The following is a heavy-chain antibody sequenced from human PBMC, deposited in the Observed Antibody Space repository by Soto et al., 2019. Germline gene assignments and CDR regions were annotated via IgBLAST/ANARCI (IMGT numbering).Heavy chain of an antibody. V-gene: IGHV1-8*01. D-gene: IGHD1-7*01. CDR2: MNPNSGNV. Sequence: QVQLVQSGAEVNKPGASVRVSCKASGYTFSSFDINWVRQAPGQRLEWIGWMNPNSGNVGYAQKFQGRVTMTRDTSISTAYLELSSQRSEDTAVYFCARAWNWWFDPWGQGTLVTVSS. CDR3: ARAWNWWFDP. J-gene: IGHJ5*02. CDR1: GYTFSSFD.